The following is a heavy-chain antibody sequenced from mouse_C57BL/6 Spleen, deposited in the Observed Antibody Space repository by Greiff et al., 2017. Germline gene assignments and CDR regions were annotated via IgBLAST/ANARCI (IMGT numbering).Heavy chain of an antibody. CDR3: ARSRDYEKYFDY. CDR1: GYSFTGYF. Sequence: EVQLQQSGPELVKPGDSVKISCKASGYSFTGYFMNWVMQSHGKSLEWIGRINPYNGDTFYNQKFKGKATLTVDKSSSTAHMELRSLTSEDAAVYYCARSRDYEKYFDYWGQGTTLTVSS. V-gene: IGHV1-20*01. D-gene: IGHD2-4*01. J-gene: IGHJ2*01. CDR2: INPYNGDT.